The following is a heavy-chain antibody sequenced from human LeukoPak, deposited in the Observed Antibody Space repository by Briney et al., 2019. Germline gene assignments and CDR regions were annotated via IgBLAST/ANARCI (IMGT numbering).Heavy chain of an antibody. V-gene: IGHV3-23*01. CDR1: GFTFSSYA. Sequence: GGSLRLSCAASGFTFSSYAMSWVRQAPGKGLEWVSAISGSGGSTYYADSVKGRFTISRGNSKNTLYLQMNSRRAEDTAVYYCASRIDVWGSYRYFDYWGQGTLVTVSS. D-gene: IGHD3-16*02. CDR3: ASRIDVWGSYRYFDY. J-gene: IGHJ4*02. CDR2: ISGSGGST.